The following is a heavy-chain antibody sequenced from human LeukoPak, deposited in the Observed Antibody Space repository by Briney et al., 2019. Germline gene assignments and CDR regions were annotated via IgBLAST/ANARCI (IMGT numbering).Heavy chain of an antibody. CDR3: ARGSRFGVVGRDAFDI. Sequence: GGSLRLSCAASGFTFTKYWMHWVRQAPEKGLVWVARISTDGRTTSYADAVKGRFTISRDNAKNSLYLQVNSLRAEDTAVYYCARGSRFGVVGRDAFDIWGQGTVVTVSS. CDR2: ISTDGRTT. J-gene: IGHJ3*02. D-gene: IGHD3-3*01. CDR1: GFTFTKYW. V-gene: IGHV3-74*01.